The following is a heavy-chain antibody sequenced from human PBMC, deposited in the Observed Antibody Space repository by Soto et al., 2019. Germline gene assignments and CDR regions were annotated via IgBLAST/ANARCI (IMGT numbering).Heavy chain of an antibody. Sequence: PXASLRLSCAASGFTFSSYWMHWVRQAPGKGLVWVSRINSDGSSTSYADSVKGRFTISRDNAKNTLYLQMNSLRAEDTAVYYCARDITMVRGVKRYYYYGMDVWGQGTTVTVSS. CDR1: GFTFSSYW. CDR2: INSDGSST. J-gene: IGHJ6*02. V-gene: IGHV3-74*01. CDR3: ARDITMVRGVKRYYYYGMDV. D-gene: IGHD3-10*01.